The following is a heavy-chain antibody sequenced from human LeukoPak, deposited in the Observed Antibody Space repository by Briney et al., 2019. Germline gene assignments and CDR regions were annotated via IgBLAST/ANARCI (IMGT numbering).Heavy chain of an antibody. CDR2: ISNSGGIS. CDR1: GLTFSRYA. Sequence: PGGSLRLSCAVSGLTFSRYAINWVRQPPGKGLEWVSIISNSGGISVYADSVKGRFTISRDNSKNTLYLQMSSLRAEDTAVYYCEKRGDKLDLIWGQGTLVTVSS. CDR3: EKRGDKLDLI. V-gene: IGHV3-23*01. J-gene: IGHJ4*02. D-gene: IGHD2-21*02.